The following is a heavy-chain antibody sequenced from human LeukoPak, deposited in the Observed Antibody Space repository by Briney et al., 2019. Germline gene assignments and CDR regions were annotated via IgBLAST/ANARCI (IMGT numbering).Heavy chain of an antibody. CDR2: IIPIFGTA. CDR3: ARSPYQHYYDSSGYHYYYYYMDV. CDR1: GGTFSSYA. Sequence: SVKVSCKASGGTFSSYAISWVRQAPGQGPEWMGGIIPIFGTANYAQKFQGRVTITTDESTSTAYMELSSLRSEDTAVYYCARSPYQHYYDSSGYHYYYYYMDVWGKGTTVTVSS. J-gene: IGHJ6*03. V-gene: IGHV1-69*05. D-gene: IGHD3-22*01.